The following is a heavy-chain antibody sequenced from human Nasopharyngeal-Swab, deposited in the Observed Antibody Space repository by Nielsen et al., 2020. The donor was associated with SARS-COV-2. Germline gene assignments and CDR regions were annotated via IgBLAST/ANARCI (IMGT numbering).Heavy chain of an antibody. CDR1: GFTFSSYW. Sequence: GESLKISCAASGFTFSSYWMSWVRQAPGKGLEWVANIKQDGSEKYYVDSVKGRFTISRDNAKNSLYLEMNSLRAEDTAMYYCGQVMDVWGQGTTVTVSS. V-gene: IGHV3-7*01. CDR2: IKQDGSEK. J-gene: IGHJ6*02. CDR3: GQVMDV.